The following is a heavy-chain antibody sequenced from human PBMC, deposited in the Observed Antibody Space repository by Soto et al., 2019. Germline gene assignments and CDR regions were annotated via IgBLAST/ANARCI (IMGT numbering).Heavy chain of an antibody. V-gene: IGHV4-4*02. CDR1: GGSISSSNW. D-gene: IGHD3-10*01. CDR2: IYHSGNT. Sequence: QVQLQESGPGLVKPSGTLSLTCAVSGGSISSSNWWSWVRQPPGKGLEWIGEIYHSGNTNYNPSLKXRITXAXHKPRNQSSLKLSSVTAADTAVYYCARRWGEGRVDYWGQGTLVTVSS. J-gene: IGHJ4*02. CDR3: ARRWGEGRVDY.